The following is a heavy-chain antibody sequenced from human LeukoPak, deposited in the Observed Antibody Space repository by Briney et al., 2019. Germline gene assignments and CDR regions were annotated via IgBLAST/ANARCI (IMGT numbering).Heavy chain of an antibody. V-gene: IGHV4-39*01. Sequence: PSETLSLTCTVSGDSINSNSYYWAWIRQPPGKGPEWIGSISYSGSTYYNPSLRSRVTISADTSKNQFSLKLSSVTAADAAVFFCARRTIAAAGTWAFDIWGQGTMVTVSS. J-gene: IGHJ3*02. CDR2: ISYSGST. CDR3: ARRTIAAAGTWAFDI. D-gene: IGHD6-13*01. CDR1: GDSINSNSYY.